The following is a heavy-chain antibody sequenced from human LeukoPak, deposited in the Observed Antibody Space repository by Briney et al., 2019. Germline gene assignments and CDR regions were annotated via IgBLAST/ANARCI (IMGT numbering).Heavy chain of an antibody. J-gene: IGHJ6*04. CDR1: GGSLSGYY. Sequence: PSETLSLTCAVYGGSLSGYYWSWIRQPPGKGLEWIGEINHSGSTNYNPSLKSRVTISVDTSKNQFSLKLSSVTAADTAVYYCARGSSYYGDYFRMDVWGKGTTVTVSS. V-gene: IGHV4-34*01. CDR3: ARGSSYYGDYFRMDV. D-gene: IGHD4-17*01. CDR2: INHSGST.